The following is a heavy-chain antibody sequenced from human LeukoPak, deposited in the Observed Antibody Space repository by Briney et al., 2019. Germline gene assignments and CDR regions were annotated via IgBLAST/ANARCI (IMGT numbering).Heavy chain of an antibody. D-gene: IGHD1-20*01. CDR3: ARANWNDDAFDI. CDR2: IYSGGTT. CDR1: GFTVSSNY. Sequence: QPGGSLRLSCAASGFTVSSNYMSWVRQAPGKGLEWVSVIYSGGTTYYADSVKGRFTISRDNSKNTLYLQMNSLRADDTAAYYCARANWNDDAFDIWGQGTMVTVS. J-gene: IGHJ3*02. V-gene: IGHV3-66*01.